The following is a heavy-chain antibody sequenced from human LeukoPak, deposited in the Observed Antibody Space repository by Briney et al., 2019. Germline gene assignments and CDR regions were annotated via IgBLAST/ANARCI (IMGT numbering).Heavy chain of an antibody. V-gene: IGHV4-34*01. J-gene: IGHJ5*02. CDR3: ARRITVFYWFDP. D-gene: IGHD2/OR15-2a*01. Sequence: PSETLSLTCAVYGGFFSEYYWSWIRQPPGKGLEWIGEINHSGSTNYNPSLKSRVTISLDTSKNQFSLKLSSVTAADTAVYYCARRITVFYWFDPWDQGTLVTVSS. CDR2: INHSGST. CDR1: GGFFSEYY.